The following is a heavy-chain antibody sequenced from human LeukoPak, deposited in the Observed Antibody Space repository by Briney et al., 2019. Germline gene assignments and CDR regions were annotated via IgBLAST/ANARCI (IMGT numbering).Heavy chain of an antibody. Sequence: GRSLRLSCAASGFTFSSYAMHWVRQAPGKGLEWVAVISYDGSNKYYADSVKGRFTISRDNSKNTLYLQMNSLRAEDTAAYYCAREYGVQPFDYCGQGTLVTVSS. CDR2: ISYDGSNK. V-gene: IGHV3-30*04. CDR3: AREYGVQPFDY. J-gene: IGHJ4*02. CDR1: GFTFSSYA. D-gene: IGHD4-17*01.